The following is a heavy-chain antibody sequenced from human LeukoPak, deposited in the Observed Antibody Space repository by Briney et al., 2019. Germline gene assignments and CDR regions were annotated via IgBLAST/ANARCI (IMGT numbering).Heavy chain of an antibody. CDR2: VYHSGHT. V-gene: IGHV4-39*01. Sequence: PSETLSLTCTVSGASISSTTYYWGWIRQPPGKGLEWIGTVYHSGHTYYNPSLRSRVTISVDTSKNEFSLELSSVTAADTAVYCCARHLYYYGSGSYSMYYYYYMDVWGKGTSVTVSS. CDR3: ARHLYYYGSGSYSMYYYYYMDV. CDR1: GASISSTTYY. D-gene: IGHD3-10*01. J-gene: IGHJ6*03.